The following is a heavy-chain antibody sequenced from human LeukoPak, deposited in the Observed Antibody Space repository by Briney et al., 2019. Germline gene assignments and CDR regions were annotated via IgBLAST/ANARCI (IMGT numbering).Heavy chain of an antibody. D-gene: IGHD3-22*01. CDR2: IYYSGST. CDR1: GGSISSYY. V-gene: IGHV4-59*01. J-gene: IGHJ4*02. Sequence: SETLSLTCTVSGGSISSYYWSWIRQPPGKGLEWIGYIYYSGSTNYNPSLKSRVTISVDTSKNQFSLKLSSVTAADTAVYYCARVVITTGYYFDYWGQGTLVTVSS. CDR3: ARVVITTGYYFDY.